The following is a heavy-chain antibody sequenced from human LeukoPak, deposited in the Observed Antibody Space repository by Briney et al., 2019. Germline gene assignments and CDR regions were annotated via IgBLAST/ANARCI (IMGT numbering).Heavy chain of an antibody. Sequence: PGGSLRLSCAASGFTFSSYAMSWVRQAPGKGLEWVSAISGSGGSTYYADSVKGRFTISRDNSKNTLYLQMNSLRAEDTAVYYCASNYVGNPEFIDYWGQGTLVTVSS. J-gene: IGHJ4*02. CDR1: GFTFSSYA. D-gene: IGHD4-23*01. CDR2: ISGSGGST. V-gene: IGHV3-23*01. CDR3: ASNYVGNPEFIDY.